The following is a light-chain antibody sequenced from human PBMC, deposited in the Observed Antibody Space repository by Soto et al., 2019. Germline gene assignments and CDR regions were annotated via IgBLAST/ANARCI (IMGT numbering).Light chain of an antibody. CDR3: GSYAVGSTLV. V-gene: IGLV2-14*01. CDR2: EVS. CDR1: SGYIGGYNY. Sequence: QGPLAQPRSGSGFPGQSVTISSTGTSGYIGGYNYVSWYQQHPGKAPKLMIYEVSNRPSGVANRFSGSQSGNTASLTTPGAQADDEADYYCGSYAVGSTLVFSTRTRVRVL. J-gene: IGLJ1*01.